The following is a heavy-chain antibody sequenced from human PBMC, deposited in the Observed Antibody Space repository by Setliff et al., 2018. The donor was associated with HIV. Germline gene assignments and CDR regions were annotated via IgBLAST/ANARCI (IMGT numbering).Heavy chain of an antibody. CDR3: ARLAREEYCRGRTCYPNCFDP. CDR1: GGSIRTYY. D-gene: IGHD2-15*01. CDR2: IFYSVNT. J-gene: IGHJ5*02. V-gene: IGHV4-59*08. Sequence: SETLSLTCTVSGGSIRTYYWSWIRQPPGKGLEWIGYIFYSVNTNYNPSLKGRVTISVDTSKNQFSLKLSSVTAADTAVYYCARLAREEYCRGRTCYPNCFDPWGPGTLVTVSS.